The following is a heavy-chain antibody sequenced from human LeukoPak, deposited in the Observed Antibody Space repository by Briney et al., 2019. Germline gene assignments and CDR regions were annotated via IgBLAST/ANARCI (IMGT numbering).Heavy chain of an antibody. D-gene: IGHD6-19*01. CDR2: IHPNSGAT. CDR3: ARDSCGGGGCHFWYFDL. CDR1: GYTFTAYH. V-gene: IGHV1-2*02. J-gene: IGHJ2*01. Sequence: ASVKVSCKASGYTFTAYHMHCVRQAPGQGPEWMGSIHPNSGATNYAQKFQGRVTMTRDTSISTASMELSRLKYEDTAVYYCARDSCGGGGCHFWYFDLWGRGTLVTVSS.